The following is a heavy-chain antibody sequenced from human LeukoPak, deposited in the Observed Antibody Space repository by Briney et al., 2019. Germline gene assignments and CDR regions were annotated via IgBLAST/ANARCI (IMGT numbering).Heavy chain of an antibody. Sequence: GGSLRLSCAASGFTFSSYGMNWVRQAPGKGMEWVSYISSSSSAIYYADSVKGRFTISRDNAKNSLSLQMNSLRDEDTAVYYCARRAFYYDSSTYYQTLYYWGQGTLVTVSS. CDR3: ARRAFYYDSSTYYQTLYY. D-gene: IGHD3-22*01. CDR1: GFTFSSYG. CDR2: ISSSSSAI. J-gene: IGHJ4*01. V-gene: IGHV3-48*02.